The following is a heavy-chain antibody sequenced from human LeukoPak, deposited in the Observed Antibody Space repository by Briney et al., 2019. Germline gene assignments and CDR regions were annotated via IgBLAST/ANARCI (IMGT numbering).Heavy chain of an antibody. CDR3: ARGGKLIYFDY. CDR1: GGSTSSGAYY. V-gene: IGHV4-31*01. D-gene: IGHD3-16*01. Sequence: PSETLSLTCTVSGGSTSSGAYYWSWIRQHPGNGLEWIGYIYYSGSTYYNPSLKSLVTISVDTSKNQFSLKVSSVTAADTAVYYCARGGKLIYFDYWGQGTLVTVSS. J-gene: IGHJ4*02. CDR2: IYYSGST.